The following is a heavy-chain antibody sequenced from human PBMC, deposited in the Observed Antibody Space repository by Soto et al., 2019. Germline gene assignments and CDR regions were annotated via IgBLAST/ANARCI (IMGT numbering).Heavy chain of an antibody. Sequence: GGSLRLSCAASGFTFSSYEMNWVRQAPGKGLEWVSYISSSGSTIYYADSVKGRFTISRDNAKNSLYLQMNSPRAEDTAVYYCTRDASRDSSARGWFDPWGPGTLVTVSS. CDR1: GFTFSSYE. J-gene: IGHJ5*02. CDR3: TRDASRDSSARGWFDP. CDR2: ISSSGSTI. V-gene: IGHV3-48*03. D-gene: IGHD6-13*01.